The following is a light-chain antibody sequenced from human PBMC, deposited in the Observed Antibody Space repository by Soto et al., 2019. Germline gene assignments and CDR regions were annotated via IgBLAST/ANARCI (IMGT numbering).Light chain of an antibody. V-gene: IGKV1-5*01. CDR1: QSISRW. J-gene: IGKJ1*01. CDR3: QQYNHYLTWT. CDR2: DAS. Sequence: QMTQSPSTLTASVGDSVTITCRASQSISRWLAWYQQKPGKAPKVLIYDASILESGVPSRFSGSGSGTEFTLTITSLHPDDFATYYCQQYNHYLTWTFGQGTKVEIK.